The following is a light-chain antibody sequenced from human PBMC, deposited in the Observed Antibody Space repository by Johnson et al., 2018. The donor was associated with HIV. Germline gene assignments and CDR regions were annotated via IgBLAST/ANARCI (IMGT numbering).Light chain of an antibody. J-gene: IGLJ1*01. CDR1: SSNIGNNF. CDR3: GKCDSSLRVGV. Sequence: QSVLTQPPSVSAAPGQKVTISCSGSSSNIGNNFVSWYQHLPGTAPKLLIYENSKRPSGIPARFSGSTSGTSDTLGITGVQPGDEADYYCGKCDSSLRVGVFGTGTKVTVL. CDR2: ENS. V-gene: IGLV1-51*02.